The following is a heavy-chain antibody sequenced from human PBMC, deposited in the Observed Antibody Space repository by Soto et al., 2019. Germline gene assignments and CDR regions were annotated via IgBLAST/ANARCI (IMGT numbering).Heavy chain of an antibody. CDR1: GYTFSNYG. Sequence: QVQLVQSGGEVKRPGASVKVSCKTSGYTFSNYGITWVRQAPRQHLEWLGGISLYSDGTNYAQKFQGRVSMTTDTSTTTAYMELRSLRSDDTAVYYCARVVPGAEAWFGPWGQGTLVTVSS. J-gene: IGHJ5*02. CDR3: ARVVPGAEAWFGP. CDR2: ISLYSDGT. V-gene: IGHV1-18*01. D-gene: IGHD2-2*01.